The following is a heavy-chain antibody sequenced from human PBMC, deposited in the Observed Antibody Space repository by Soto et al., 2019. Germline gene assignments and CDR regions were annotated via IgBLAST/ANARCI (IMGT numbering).Heavy chain of an antibody. J-gene: IGHJ4*02. D-gene: IGHD3-3*01. CDR2: MNPNSGNT. CDR1: GYTFTSYD. Sequence: QVQLVQSGAEVKKPGASVKVSCKASGYTFTSYDINGVRQATGQGLEWMGWMNPNSGNTGYAQKFQGRVTMTRNPSISTAYMELSSLRSEDTAVYYCASFAYYDFSSGYYTGIGGQRTLVTVSS. CDR3: ASFAYYDFSSGYYTGI. V-gene: IGHV1-8*01.